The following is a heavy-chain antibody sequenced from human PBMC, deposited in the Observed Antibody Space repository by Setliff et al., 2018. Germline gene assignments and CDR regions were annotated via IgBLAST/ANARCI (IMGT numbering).Heavy chain of an antibody. Sequence: SETLSLTCAVSDFSVGSVYYWGWTRQPPGRGLGWIANIYYSGTTHYSPSFESRVTMSVDTSKNQVSLNLYSVTAADTAVYYCARTSSGRYFDLWGRGTLVTVSS. CDR3: ARTSSGRYFDL. CDR1: DFSVGSVYY. V-gene: IGHV4-38-2*01. J-gene: IGHJ2*01. CDR2: IYYSGTT.